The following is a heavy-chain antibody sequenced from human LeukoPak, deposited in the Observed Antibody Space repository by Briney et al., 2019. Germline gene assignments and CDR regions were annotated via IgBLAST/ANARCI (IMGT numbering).Heavy chain of an antibody. Sequence: SETLSLTCTVSGGSISSYYWSWIRQPAGKGLEWIGRIYTSGSTNYNPSLKSRVTMSVDTSKNQFSLKLSSVTAADTAVYYCASGIGGVIVRKFDSWGQGTLVTVSS. J-gene: IGHJ4*02. CDR3: ASGIGGVIVRKFDS. V-gene: IGHV4-4*07. D-gene: IGHD3-16*02. CDR2: IYTSGST. CDR1: GGSISSYY.